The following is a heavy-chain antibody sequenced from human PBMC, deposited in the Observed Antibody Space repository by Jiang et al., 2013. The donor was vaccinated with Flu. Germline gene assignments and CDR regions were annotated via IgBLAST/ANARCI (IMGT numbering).Heavy chain of an antibody. V-gene: IGHV3-30*04. J-gene: IGHJ6*02. D-gene: IGHD3-3*01. Sequence: QLVESGGRGPAWKVPETLLWSLWIRFQDLCYTLGPPAPGKGLEWVAVISYDSKTEYYADSVKGRFTISRDNSKNTVYLQMNSLRGEDTAVYYCARDRASWQIGDMDVWGLGTTVIVS. CDR1: IRFQDLC. CDR2: ISYDSKTE. CDR3: ARDRASWQIGDMDV.